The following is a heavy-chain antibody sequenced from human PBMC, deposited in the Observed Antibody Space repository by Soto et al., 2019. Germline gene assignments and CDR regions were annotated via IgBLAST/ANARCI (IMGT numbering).Heavy chain of an antibody. D-gene: IGHD4-17*01. CDR3: ARETHDYGDPHGEFDY. CDR1: GYTFTSYA. J-gene: IGHJ4*02. CDR2: INAGNGNT. V-gene: IGHV1-3*01. Sequence: ASVKVSCKASGYTFTSYAMHWVRQAPGQRLEWMGWINAGNGNTKYSQKFQGRDTISVDTSKNQFSLKLSSVTAADTAVYYCARETHDYGDPHGEFDYWGQGTLVTVSS.